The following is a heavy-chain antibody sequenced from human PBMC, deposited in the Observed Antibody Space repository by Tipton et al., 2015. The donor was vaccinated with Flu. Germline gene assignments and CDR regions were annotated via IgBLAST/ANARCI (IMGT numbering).Heavy chain of an antibody. CDR3: ARDRGFGAYTFDY. Sequence: QSEAEVKKPGASVRISCTASGYTFTNYNMHWVRQAPGQGPEWMGIIYPSGGGTTYAQRFQGRVTLTRDKSTSTVYMELSGLRSEDTAFYYCARDRGFGAYTFDYWGQGTLVTVAS. D-gene: IGHD3-10*01. CDR2: IYPSGGGT. CDR1: GYTFTNYN. J-gene: IGHJ4*02. V-gene: IGHV1-46*01.